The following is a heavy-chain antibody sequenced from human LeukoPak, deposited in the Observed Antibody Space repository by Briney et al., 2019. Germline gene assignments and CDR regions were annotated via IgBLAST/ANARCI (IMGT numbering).Heavy chain of an antibody. V-gene: IGHV3-30*04. CDR2: ISYDGSNK. Sequence: GGSLRLSCAASGFTFSSYAMHWVRQAPGKGLEWVAVISYDGSNKYYAHSVKGRFTISRDNSKNTLYLQMNSLRAEDTAVYYCAREDILTGCDYWCQGTLVTVSS. J-gene: IGHJ4*02. D-gene: IGHD3-9*01. CDR1: GFTFSSYA. CDR3: AREDILTGCDY.